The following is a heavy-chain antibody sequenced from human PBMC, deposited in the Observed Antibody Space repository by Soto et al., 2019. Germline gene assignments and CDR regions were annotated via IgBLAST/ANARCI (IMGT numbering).Heavy chain of an antibody. CDR3: ARDFVVVVPAADWFDP. V-gene: IGHV1-3*01. D-gene: IGHD2-2*01. CDR1: GYTFTSYA. J-gene: IGHJ5*02. Sequence: ASVKVSCKASGYTFTSYAMHWVRQAPGQRLEWMGWINAGNGNTKYSQKFQGRVTITRDTSASTAYMELSSLRSEDTAVYYCARDFVVVVPAADWFDPWGQGTLVTVSS. CDR2: INAGNGNT.